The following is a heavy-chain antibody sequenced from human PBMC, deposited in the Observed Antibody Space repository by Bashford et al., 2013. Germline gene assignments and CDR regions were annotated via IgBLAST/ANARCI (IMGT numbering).Heavy chain of an antibody. J-gene: IGHJ6*02. Sequence: GGSLRLSCAASGFSFSNYAMHWVRQAPGKGLEWVAAISGSGDSTYYADSVKGRFTISRDNSNNALYLQMNDLRAGDTAVYYCVSRLLSTSITASYYYGMDVWGQGTTVTVSS. CDR1: GFSFSNYA. D-gene: IGHD1-20*01. CDR2: ISGSGDST. V-gene: IGHV3-23*01. CDR3: VSRLLSTSITASYYYGMDV.